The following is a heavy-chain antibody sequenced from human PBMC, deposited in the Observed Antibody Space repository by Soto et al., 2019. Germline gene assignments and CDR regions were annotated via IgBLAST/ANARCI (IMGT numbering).Heavy chain of an antibody. D-gene: IGHD1-26*01. V-gene: IGHV3-33*01. Sequence: QVQLVESGGGVVQPGRSLRLSCAASGFTFSSYGMHWVRQAPGKGLEWVAVIWYDGSNKYYADSVKGRFTISRDNSKNTLYLQMNSLRAEDTAVYYCASAPGLRVGATTYDYWGQGTLVTVSS. J-gene: IGHJ4*02. CDR2: IWYDGSNK. CDR1: GFTFSSYG. CDR3: ASAPGLRVGATTYDY.